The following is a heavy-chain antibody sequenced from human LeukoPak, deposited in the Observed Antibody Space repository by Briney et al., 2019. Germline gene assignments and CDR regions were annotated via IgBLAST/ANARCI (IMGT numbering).Heavy chain of an antibody. D-gene: IGHD4-17*01. J-gene: IGHJ4*02. CDR2: SYYSGSA. CDR3: ARNGDRHTDY. Sequence: SETLSLTCTVSGGSISSSSYYWGWIRQPPGKGLEWIGSSYYSGSAYYNPSLKSRVTISVDTSKNESSLKLSSVTAADTAVYYCARNGDRHTDYWGQGTLVTVSS. V-gene: IGHV4-39*07. CDR1: GGSISSSSYY.